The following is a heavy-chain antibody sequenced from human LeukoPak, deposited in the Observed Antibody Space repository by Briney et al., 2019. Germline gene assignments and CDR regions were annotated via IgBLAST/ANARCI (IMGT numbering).Heavy chain of an antibody. CDR2: FFLKGST. D-gene: IGHD2-2*01. CDR3: ARVARCTSCFDVDY. V-gene: IGHV4-38-2*02. Sequence: SETLSLTCTVSGYSITSAYYWGWSRRPPGKGREGIGSFFLKGSTYYNPSLKSRVTISVDTSNNQFSLTLSSVTAADTAVYYCARVARCTSCFDVDYWGQGTLVTVSS. CDR1: GYSITSAYY. J-gene: IGHJ4*02.